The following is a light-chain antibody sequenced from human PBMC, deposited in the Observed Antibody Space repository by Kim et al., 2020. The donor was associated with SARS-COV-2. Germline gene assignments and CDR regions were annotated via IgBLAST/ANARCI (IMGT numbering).Light chain of an antibody. V-gene: IGKV1-5*01. CDR2: DAS. Sequence: DIQMTQSPSTLSASVGDRVTITCRASQSISTWLAWYQQKPGKAPKLLIYDASSLESGVPSRFSGSGSGTEFTLTISSLQPDDFATYYCQQYHRYSRTFGQGTKLEI. CDR1: QSISTW. CDR3: QQYHRYSRT. J-gene: IGKJ2*01.